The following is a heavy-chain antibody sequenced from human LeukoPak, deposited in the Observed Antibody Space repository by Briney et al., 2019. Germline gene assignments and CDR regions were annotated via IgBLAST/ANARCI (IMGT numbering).Heavy chain of an antibody. V-gene: IGHV1-24*01. CDR2: FDPEDGET. CDR3: ATTATVDYYDSSGFDY. J-gene: IGHJ4*02. D-gene: IGHD3-22*01. Sequence: GASVKVSCKVSGYTLTELSMHWVRQAPGKGLEWMGGFDPEDGETIYAQKFQGRVTMTEDTSTDTAYMELSSLRSEDTAVYYCATTATVDYYDSSGFDYWGQGTLVTVSS. CDR1: GYTLTELS.